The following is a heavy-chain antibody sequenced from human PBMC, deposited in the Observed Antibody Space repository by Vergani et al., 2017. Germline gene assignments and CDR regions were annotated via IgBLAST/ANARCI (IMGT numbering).Heavy chain of an antibody. CDR1: GGSFSGYY. D-gene: IGHD3-10*01. CDR2: INHSGST. J-gene: IGHJ4*02. CDR3: ARGRRRGRFDY. Sequence: QVQLQQWGAGLLKPSETLSLTCAVYGGSFSGYYWSWTRQPPGKGLEWIGEINHSGSTNYNPSLKSRVTISVDTSKNQFSLKLSSVTAADTAVYYCARGRRRGRFDYWGQGTLVTVSS. V-gene: IGHV4-34*01.